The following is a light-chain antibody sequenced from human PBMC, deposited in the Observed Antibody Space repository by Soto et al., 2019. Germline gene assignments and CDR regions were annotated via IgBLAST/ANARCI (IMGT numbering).Light chain of an antibody. CDR1: NIGSKS. J-gene: IGLJ1*01. V-gene: IGLV3-21*01. CDR2: YDS. CDR3: QVWESSSDHYV. Sequence: SYELTQPPSVSVAPGKTARITCGGNNIGSKSVHWYQQKPGQAPVLVIYYDSDRPSGTPARFSGSNSGNTATLTISRVEAGDEAEYYCQVWESSSDHYVFGTGTKLTVL.